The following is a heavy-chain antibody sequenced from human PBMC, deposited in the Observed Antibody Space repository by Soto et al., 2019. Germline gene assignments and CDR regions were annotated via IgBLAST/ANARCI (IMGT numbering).Heavy chain of an antibody. CDR3: AKENFHYGDYPGSPFDY. CDR1: GFTFSSYA. J-gene: IGHJ4*02. CDR2: ISGSGGST. D-gene: IGHD4-17*01. V-gene: IGHV3-23*01. Sequence: PGGSLRLSCAASGFTFSSYAMSWVRQAPGKGLEWVSAISGSGGSTYYADSVKGRFTISRDNSKNTLYLQMNSLRAEDAAVYYCAKENFHYGDYPGSPFDYWGQGTLVTVSS.